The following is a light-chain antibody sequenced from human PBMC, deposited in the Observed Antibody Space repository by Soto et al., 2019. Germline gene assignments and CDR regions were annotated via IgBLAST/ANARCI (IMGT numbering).Light chain of an antibody. Sequence: DIQLTQSPSFLSASVGDRVTITCRASQGISSYLAWYQQRPGEPPELLIYGASTLQSGVASRFSGSGSGTEFTLTIRSLQPEDFATYFCQQLNSFPPLFTFGPGTPVDIK. J-gene: IGKJ3*01. CDR2: GAS. CDR1: QGISSY. CDR3: QQLNSFPPLFT. V-gene: IGKV1-9*01.